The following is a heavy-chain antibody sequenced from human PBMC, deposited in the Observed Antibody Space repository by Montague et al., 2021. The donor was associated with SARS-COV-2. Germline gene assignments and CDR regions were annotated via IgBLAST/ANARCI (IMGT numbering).Heavy chain of an antibody. Sequence: SLRLSCAASGFTFSSYALHWVRQAPGKGLEWVAVISYDGSNKYYADSVKGRFTISRDNSKNTLYLQMNSLRAEDTAVYYCARDPFYYDILTGYIYPAYYYYYGMDDWGQGTTVTVSS. CDR2: ISYDGSNK. V-gene: IGHV3-30-3*01. CDR3: ARDPFYYDILTGYIYPAYYYYYGMDD. J-gene: IGHJ6*02. CDR1: GFTFSSYA. D-gene: IGHD3-9*01.